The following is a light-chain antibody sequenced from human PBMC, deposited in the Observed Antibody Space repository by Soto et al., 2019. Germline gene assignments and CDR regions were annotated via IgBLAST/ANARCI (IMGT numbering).Light chain of an antibody. J-gene: IGLJ1*01. CDR2: ENN. CDR1: ISNIENNY. Sequence: QSVLTQPPSVSAAPGQQVTISCSGSISNIENNYVSWYRQLPGTAPKLLIYENNKRPSGIPDRFSGSKSGTSATLGISGLETGDEADYYCATWDTSLSGGVFGTGTKVTVL. CDR3: ATWDTSLSGGV. V-gene: IGLV1-51*02.